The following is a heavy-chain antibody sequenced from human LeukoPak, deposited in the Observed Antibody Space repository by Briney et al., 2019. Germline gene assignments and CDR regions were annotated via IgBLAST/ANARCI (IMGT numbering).Heavy chain of an antibody. CDR3: ASTVAGTSYYYYYMDV. CDR1: GFTVSSNY. V-gene: IGHV3-53*01. Sequence: GGSLRLSCAASGFTVSSNYMSWVRQAPGKGLEWVSVIYSGGSTYYADSVKGRFTISRDNSKNTLYLQMNSLRAEDTAVYYCASTVAGTSYYYYYMDVWGKGTTVTVSS. CDR2: IYSGGST. D-gene: IGHD1-1*01. J-gene: IGHJ6*03.